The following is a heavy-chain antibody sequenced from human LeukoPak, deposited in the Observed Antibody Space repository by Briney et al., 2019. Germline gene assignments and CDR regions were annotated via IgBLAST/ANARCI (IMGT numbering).Heavy chain of an antibody. CDR1: GITFSSNG. Sequence: EGSVRLSCAASGITFSSNGMHWVRQAPGKGLEWVGFISYDGSNKYYADSVKGRFTVSRDNSKNTLYLQMNSLRAEDTAVYYCARAAWQWLVRSYYFDYWGQGTLVTVSS. D-gene: IGHD6-19*01. CDR3: ARAAWQWLVRSYYFDY. CDR2: ISYDGSNK. J-gene: IGHJ4*02. V-gene: IGHV3-30*03.